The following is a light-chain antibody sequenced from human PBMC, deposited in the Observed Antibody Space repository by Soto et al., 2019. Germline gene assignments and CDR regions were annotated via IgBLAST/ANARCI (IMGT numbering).Light chain of an antibody. J-gene: IGLJ2*01. CDR1: ASDVGSYNL. Sequence: QSALTQPASVSGSPGPSITISCTGTASDVGSYNLVSWYQLHPGKAPKLLIYEVSKRPSGVSNRFSASKSGNTASLTISGLQAEDEADYYCSSYAGRNNVVFGGGTKLTVL. V-gene: IGLV2-23*02. CDR2: EVS. CDR3: SSYAGRNNVV.